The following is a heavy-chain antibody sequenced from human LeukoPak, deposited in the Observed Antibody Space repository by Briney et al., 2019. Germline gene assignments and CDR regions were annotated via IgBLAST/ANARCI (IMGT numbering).Heavy chain of an antibody. CDR1: GFTFDDYG. CDR2: INWNGGST. V-gene: IGHV3-20*04. Sequence: GGSLRLSCAASGFTFDDYGMSWVRQAPGKGLEWVSGINWNGGSTGYADSVKGRFTISRDNAKNSLYLQMNSLRAEDTALYYCARGGGSGSSLVVWYFDLWGRGSLVTVSS. CDR3: ARGGGSGSSLVVWYFDL. J-gene: IGHJ2*01. D-gene: IGHD3-10*01.